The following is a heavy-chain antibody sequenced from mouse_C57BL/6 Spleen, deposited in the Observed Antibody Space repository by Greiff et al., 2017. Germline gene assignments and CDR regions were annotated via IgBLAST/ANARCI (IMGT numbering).Heavy chain of an antibody. Sequence: VKVVASGPGLVAPSQSLSITCSVSGFSLTSYGVSWVRQHPGKGLEWLGVIWGDGSTNSHSALISRLSISKDNSKSQVFLKLNSLQTDDTATYYRAKGVYYSNSFAYWGQGTLVNVSA. V-gene: IGHV2-3*01. CDR1: GFSLTSYG. CDR2: IWGDGST. CDR3: AKGVYYSNSFAY. J-gene: IGHJ3*01. D-gene: IGHD2-5*01.